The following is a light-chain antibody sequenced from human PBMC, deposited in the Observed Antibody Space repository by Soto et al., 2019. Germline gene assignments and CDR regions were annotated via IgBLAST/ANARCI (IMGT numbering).Light chain of an antibody. CDR1: SSDVGAYNY. J-gene: IGLJ3*02. CDR3: SSFASSNTWV. Sequence: QSVLTQRPSASGSPGQSVTISCTGTSSDVGAYNYVSWYQQHAGKAPKLVIYEVTKRPAGVPDRFSGSKSANTASLTVSGLQAEDEADYYCSSFASSNTWVFGGGTKLTVL. V-gene: IGLV2-8*01. CDR2: EVT.